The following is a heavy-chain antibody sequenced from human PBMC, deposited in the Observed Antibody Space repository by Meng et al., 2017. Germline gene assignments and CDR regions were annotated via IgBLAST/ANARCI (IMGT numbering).Heavy chain of an antibody. CDR2: IKPEDSDA. D-gene: IGHD5-24*01. CDR3: VRLTGYNRGHIDQ. J-gene: IGHJ4*02. Sequence: GESLKISCEGSGYRFSSYWIGWVRQLPGKGLEWMGVIKPEDSDARYSPSFQGQVTISLDKSISTAYLQSGSLQASDIAMYYCVRLTGYNRGHIDQWGQGTLVTVSS. V-gene: IGHV5-51*01. CDR1: GYRFSSYW.